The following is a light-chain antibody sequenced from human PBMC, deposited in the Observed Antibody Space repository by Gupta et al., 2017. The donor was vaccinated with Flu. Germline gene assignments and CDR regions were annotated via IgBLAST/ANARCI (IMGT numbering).Light chain of an antibody. J-gene: IGKJ1*01. Sequence: EIVLPPSPGTLSLSPGERATLSCRASQNVYNNYLAWYQQKPGQAPRLLIYAASSRLTGIPDRFSGSGSGTDFTLTISRLEPEDVALYYWQQGSSSLTFGRGTKVEIK. CDR3: QQGSSSLT. V-gene: IGKV3-20*01. CDR2: AAS. CDR1: QNVYNNY.